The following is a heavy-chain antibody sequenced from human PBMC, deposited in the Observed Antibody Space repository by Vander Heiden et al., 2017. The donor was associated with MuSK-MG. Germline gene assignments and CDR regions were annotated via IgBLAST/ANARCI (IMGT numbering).Heavy chain of an antibody. CDR1: GFTFSTYS. CDR3: ARSPGYGDSPIGYMDV. CDR2: ISDSSTYI. D-gene: IGHD4-17*01. V-gene: IGHV3-21*01. Sequence: EVQRVESGGGLDRPGGSRRPSCAASGFTFSTYSMNWVRQAPGKGLEWVSCISDSSTYIYYADSVKGRFTISRDNAKNSLYLQMNSLRAEDTAVYYCARSPGYGDSPIGYMDVWGKGIKVTVSS. J-gene: IGHJ6*03.